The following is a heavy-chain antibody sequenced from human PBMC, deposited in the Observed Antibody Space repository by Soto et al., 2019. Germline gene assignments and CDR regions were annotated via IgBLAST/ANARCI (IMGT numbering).Heavy chain of an antibody. D-gene: IGHD2-15*01. V-gene: IGHV1-3*01. Sequence: QVQLVQSGAEVKKPGASVKVSCKASGYSFTSHAMHWVRQAPGQRLEWMGWINAGNGNTKYSQKFQGRVTITRDTSASTAYMELSSLRSEDTAVYYFLGYCSGGSCYSRGYWGQGTLVTVS. CDR3: LGYCSGGSCYSRGY. J-gene: IGHJ4*02. CDR2: INAGNGNT. CDR1: GYSFTSHA.